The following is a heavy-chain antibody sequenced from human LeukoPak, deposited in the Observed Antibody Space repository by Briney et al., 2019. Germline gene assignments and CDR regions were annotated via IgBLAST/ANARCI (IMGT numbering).Heavy chain of an antibody. J-gene: IGHJ4*02. V-gene: IGHV1-2*02. CDR3: ARVVAAAGGFDY. Sequence: ASVKVSCKASGYTFTGYYMHWVRQAPGQGLEWMGWINPNSGGTNYAQKFQGRVTMTRDTSISTAYMELSRLRSDDTAVYYCARVVAAAGGFDYWGQGTLVTVSS. CDR2: INPNSGGT. CDR1: GYTFTGYY. D-gene: IGHD6-25*01.